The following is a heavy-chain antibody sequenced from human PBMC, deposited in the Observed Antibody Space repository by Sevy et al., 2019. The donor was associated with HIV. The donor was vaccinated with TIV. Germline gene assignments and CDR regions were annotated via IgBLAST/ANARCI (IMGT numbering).Heavy chain of an antibody. D-gene: IGHD3-3*01. Sequence: GGSLRLSCAASGFTFSSYSMNWVRQAPGKGLEWVSSISSSSYIYYADSVKGRFTISRDNAKNSLYLQMNSLRAEDTAVYYCARVFRGVTLDYWGQGTLVTVSS. CDR1: GFTFSSYS. V-gene: IGHV3-21*01. CDR2: ISSSSYI. J-gene: IGHJ4*02. CDR3: ARVFRGVTLDY.